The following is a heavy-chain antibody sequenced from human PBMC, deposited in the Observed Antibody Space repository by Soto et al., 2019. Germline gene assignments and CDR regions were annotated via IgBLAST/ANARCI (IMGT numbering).Heavy chain of an antibody. CDR3: AREVHGSGKYANYYYYYGMDV. Sequence: ASVKVSCKASGYTFTGYYMHWVRQAPGQGLEWMGWINPNSGGTNYAQKFQGWVTMTRDTSISTAYMELSRLRSDDTAVYYCAREVHGSGKYANYYYYYGMDVWGQGTTVTVSS. V-gene: IGHV1-2*04. D-gene: IGHD3-10*01. CDR1: GYTFTGYY. CDR2: INPNSGGT. J-gene: IGHJ6*02.